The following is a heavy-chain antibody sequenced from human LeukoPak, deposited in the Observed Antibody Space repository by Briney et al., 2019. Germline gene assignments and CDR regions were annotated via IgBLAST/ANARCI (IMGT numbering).Heavy chain of an antibody. CDR1: GFKFSSHA. Sequence: PGGSLRLSCAASGFKFSSHAMSWVRQAPGKGLEWVSSISGHGGSTYYGNSVKGRFTISRDNAKNTLYLQMHSLRVEDTALYYCAKVPRADYDLWSGFDHWGQGKMVIVSS. D-gene: IGHD3-3*01. CDR2: ISGHGGST. V-gene: IGHV3-23*01. J-gene: IGHJ4*02. CDR3: AKVPRADYDLWSGFDH.